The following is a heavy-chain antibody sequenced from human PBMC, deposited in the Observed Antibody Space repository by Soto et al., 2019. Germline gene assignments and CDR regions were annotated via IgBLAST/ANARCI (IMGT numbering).Heavy chain of an antibody. CDR3: AHYQSRDRGGSSWYSNWFDH. Sequence: PXGSLRLACAASGFTFSSYAMSWVRQAPGKGLEWVSAISGSGGSTYYADSVKGRFTISRDNSKNTLYLQMNSLRAEDTAVYYCAHYQSRDRGGSSWYSNWFDHWGQGTLATVSS. D-gene: IGHD6-13*01. V-gene: IGHV3-23*01. CDR2: ISGSGGST. CDR1: GFTFSSYA. J-gene: IGHJ5*02.